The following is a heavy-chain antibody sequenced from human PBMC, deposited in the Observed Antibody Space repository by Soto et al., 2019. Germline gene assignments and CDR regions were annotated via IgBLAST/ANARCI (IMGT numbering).Heavy chain of an antibody. D-gene: IGHD6-13*01. Sequence: PSQTLSLTCAISGDSVSSNSAAWNWIRQSPSRGLEWLGRTYYRSKWYNDYAVSVNSRITINQHTSKHQFYLQQNSVTPEDTAVYYCARDRAGAAAVGDLDYWGQGTLVTVSS. CDR1: GDSVSSNSAA. CDR3: ARDRAGAAAVGDLDY. CDR2: TYYRSKWYN. J-gene: IGHJ4*02. V-gene: IGHV6-1*01.